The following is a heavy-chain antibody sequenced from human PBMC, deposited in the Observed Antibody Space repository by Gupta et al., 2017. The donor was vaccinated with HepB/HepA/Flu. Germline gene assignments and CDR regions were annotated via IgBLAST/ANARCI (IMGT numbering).Heavy chain of an antibody. CDR3: ARELWFGDLLDY. V-gene: IGHV3-7*01. Sequence: EVQLVESGGGLVQPGGSLRLFCAASGLTFRTYWMTWVRQAPGKGLGWVANIKEDGTEKYYLDSVKGRFTISRDNAKNSLFLQMNSLRVEDTAIYYCARELWFGDLLDYWGQGTLVTVSS. D-gene: IGHD5-18*01. CDR2: IKEDGTEK. J-gene: IGHJ4*02. CDR1: GLTFRTYW.